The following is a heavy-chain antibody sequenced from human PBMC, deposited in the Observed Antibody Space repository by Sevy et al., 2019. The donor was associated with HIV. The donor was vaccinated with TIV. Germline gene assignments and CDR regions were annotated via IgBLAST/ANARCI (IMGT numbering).Heavy chain of an antibody. J-gene: IGHJ4*02. Sequence: ASVKVSCKASGYTFTNYGITWVRQAPGQRLEWMGWITGHNGNTKYAQNLQGRVTMTTDTSTSTAYMEPRSLRSDDTAVYYCATDESFSLIIVDLDYWGQGTLVTVSS. D-gene: IGHD3-22*01. CDR1: GYTFTNYG. CDR3: ATDESFSLIIVDLDY. V-gene: IGHV1-18*01. CDR2: ITGHNGNT.